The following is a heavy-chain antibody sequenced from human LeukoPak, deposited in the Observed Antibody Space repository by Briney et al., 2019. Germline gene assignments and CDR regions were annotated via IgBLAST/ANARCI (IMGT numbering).Heavy chain of an antibody. CDR1: GLTVSSNY. CDR2: VYTGART. Sequence: GGSLRLSCAASGLTVSSNYMSWVRQAPGKGLEWVSVVYTGARTYYADSVKGRFTISIDNSKNTLYLQMNSLRAEDTAVYYCARSLTLGSSQPEGYWGQGTLVTVSS. D-gene: IGHD6-6*01. V-gene: IGHV3-66*02. CDR3: ARSLTLGSSQPEGY. J-gene: IGHJ4*02.